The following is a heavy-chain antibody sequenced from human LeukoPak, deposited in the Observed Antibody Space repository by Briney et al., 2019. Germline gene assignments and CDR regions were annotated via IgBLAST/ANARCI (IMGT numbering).Heavy chain of an antibody. J-gene: IGHJ3*02. CDR3: ARVRFGVVLQNYAFDI. Sequence: GGSLRLSCAASGFTFDDYGMSWVRQAPGKGLEWVSGINWNGGSTGYADSVKGRFTISRDNAKNSLYLQMNSLRAEDTALYYCARVRFGVVLQNYAFDIWGQGTMVTVSP. CDR2: INWNGGST. V-gene: IGHV3-20*04. CDR1: GFTFDDYG. D-gene: IGHD3-3*01.